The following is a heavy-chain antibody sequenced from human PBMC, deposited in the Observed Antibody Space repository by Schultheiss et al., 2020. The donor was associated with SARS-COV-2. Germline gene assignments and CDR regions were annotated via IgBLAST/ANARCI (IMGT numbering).Heavy chain of an antibody. CDR3: ARLPFEAYCGGDCFITS. Sequence: GGSLRLSCTASGFTFSSYEMNWVRQAPGKGLEWVSYISSSGTGMYYADSVKGRFTISRDNAKNSLYLQMNSLKTEDTAVYYCARLPFEAYCGGDCFITSWGQGVQVTVSS. D-gene: IGHD2-21*02. CDR1: GFTFSSYE. CDR2: ISSSGTGM. J-gene: IGHJ4*02. V-gene: IGHV3-48*03.